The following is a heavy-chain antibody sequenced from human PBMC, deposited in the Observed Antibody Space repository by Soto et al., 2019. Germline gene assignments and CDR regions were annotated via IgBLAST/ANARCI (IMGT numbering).Heavy chain of an antibody. V-gene: IGHV1-18*01. Sequence: ASVKVSCKASGYTFTSYGISWVRQAPGQGLEWMGWISAYNGNTNYAQKLQGRVTMTTDTSTSTVYMELSSLRSEDTAVYYCARVPRRSGSYGHFDYWGQGTLVTVSS. D-gene: IGHD1-26*01. CDR1: GYTFTSYG. CDR2: ISAYNGNT. J-gene: IGHJ4*02. CDR3: ARVPRRSGSYGHFDY.